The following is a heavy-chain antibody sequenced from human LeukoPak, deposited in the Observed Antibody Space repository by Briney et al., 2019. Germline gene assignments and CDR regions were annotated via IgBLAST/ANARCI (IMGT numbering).Heavy chain of an antibody. CDR1: GGTFSSYA. Sequence: GASVKVSCKASGGTFSSYAISWVRQAPGQGLEWMGGIIPIFGTANYAQKFQGRVTITADESTSTAYMELSSLRSEDTAVYYCARDRCSSTSCRYWFDPWGQGTLVTVSS. CDR3: ARDRCSSTSCRYWFDP. V-gene: IGHV1-69*13. J-gene: IGHJ5*02. D-gene: IGHD2-2*01. CDR2: IIPIFGTA.